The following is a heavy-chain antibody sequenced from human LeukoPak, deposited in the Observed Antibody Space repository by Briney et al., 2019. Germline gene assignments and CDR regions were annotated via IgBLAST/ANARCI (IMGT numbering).Heavy chain of an antibody. CDR1: GFTFSSYA. V-gene: IGHV3-23*01. J-gene: IGHJ3*02. D-gene: IGHD4-23*01. CDR2: ISGSGGST. Sequence: GGSLRLSCAASGFTFSSYAMSWVRQAHGKGLEWVSAISGSGGSTYYADSVKGRFTISRDNSNHTQYLPMNSQRAEDTAGYYCAKRSLALYGGSPEGAFDIWGQGTMVTVS. CDR3: AKRSLALYGGSPEGAFDI.